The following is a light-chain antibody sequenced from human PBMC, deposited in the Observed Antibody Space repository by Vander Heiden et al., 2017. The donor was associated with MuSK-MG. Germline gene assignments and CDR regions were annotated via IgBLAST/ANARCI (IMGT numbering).Light chain of an antibody. J-gene: IGKJ2*01. Sequence: DIVMTQSPDSLAVSLGERATINCKSSQSVLYSSNNKNYLAWYQRKPGQPPKLLIYWASTRESGVPDRFSGSGSGTDFTLTISTLQAEDVAVYYCQQDDSTPKTFGQGTKLEIK. V-gene: IGKV4-1*01. CDR3: QQDDSTPKT. CDR1: QSVLYSSNNKNY. CDR2: WAS.